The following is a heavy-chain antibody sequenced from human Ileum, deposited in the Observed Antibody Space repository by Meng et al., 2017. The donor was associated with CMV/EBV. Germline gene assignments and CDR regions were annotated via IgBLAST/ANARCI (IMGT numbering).Heavy chain of an antibody. CDR2: ISGSGGST. D-gene: IGHD3-3*02. CDR1: TFGSDA. CDR3: AKPYWDFWSGYYTPPFDY. V-gene: IGHV3-23*01. J-gene: IGHJ4*02. Sequence: TFGSDAMSWVRQAPGKGLEWVSAISGSGGSTYYADSVKGRFTISRDNSKNTLYLQMNSLRAEDTAVYYCAKPYWDFWSGYYTPPFDYWGQGTLVTVSS.